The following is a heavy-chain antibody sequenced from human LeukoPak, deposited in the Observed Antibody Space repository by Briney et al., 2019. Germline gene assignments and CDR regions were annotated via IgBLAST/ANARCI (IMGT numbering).Heavy chain of an antibody. J-gene: IGHJ2*01. CDR2: IYYTGST. Sequence: SQTLSLTCTVSGGSISSGGYYWSWIRQPPGKGLEWIGNIYYTGSTFYNPSLKRRVTMFVDTSKNQFSLNLSSVTAADTAVYYCARLGGTYLTYWFFDLWGRGTQVTVPS. CDR1: GGSISSGGYY. V-gene: IGHV4-30-2*03. CDR3: ARLGGTYLTYWFFDL. D-gene: IGHD1-26*01.